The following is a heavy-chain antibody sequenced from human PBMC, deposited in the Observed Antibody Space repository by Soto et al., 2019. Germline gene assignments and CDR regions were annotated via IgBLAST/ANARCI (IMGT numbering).Heavy chain of an antibody. Sequence: SETLSLTCSVSGGTINSGDYFWSWIRQPPGKGLEWIGSIFYTGSTYYSPSLKSRASMSMDTSKNLLSLRLRSLTAADTAVYFCARVKATLYRHYYFDYWGQGTPVTVSS. CDR3: ARVKATLYRHYYFDY. CDR2: IFYTGST. CDR1: GGTINSGDYF. V-gene: IGHV4-30-4*01. D-gene: IGHD5-12*01. J-gene: IGHJ4*02.